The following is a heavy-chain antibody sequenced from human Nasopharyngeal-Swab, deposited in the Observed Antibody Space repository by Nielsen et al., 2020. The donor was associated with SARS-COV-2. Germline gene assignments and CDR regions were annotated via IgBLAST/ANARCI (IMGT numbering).Heavy chain of an antibody. Sequence: GESLKISCAASGFTFSAYWMSWVRQAPGKGLEWVANIKQDGSEKYYEDSVKGRFTISRDNAKNSLYLQMNSLRAEDTAVYYCARRTFSSTSLIDCWGQGTLVTVSS. CDR2: IKQDGSEK. CDR3: ARRTFSSTSLIDC. J-gene: IGHJ4*02. CDR1: GFTFSAYW. V-gene: IGHV3-7*01. D-gene: IGHD2-2*01.